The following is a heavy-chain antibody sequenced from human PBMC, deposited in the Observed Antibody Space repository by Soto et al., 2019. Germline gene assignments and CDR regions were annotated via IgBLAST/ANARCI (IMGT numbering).Heavy chain of an antibody. Sequence: QVQLVESGGGVVQPGRSLRLSCAASGFTFNTYGMHWVRQSPGKGLEWVAVISYDGSNKYYADSVKGRLTISRDNSKNTQYLQMNSLSAEDTAVYYCAKGQHCSSTSCYFYYYGMDVWGQGTTVAVSS. J-gene: IGHJ6*02. CDR1: GFTFNTYG. D-gene: IGHD2-2*01. CDR3: AKGQHCSSTSCYFYYYGMDV. CDR2: ISYDGSNK. V-gene: IGHV3-30*18.